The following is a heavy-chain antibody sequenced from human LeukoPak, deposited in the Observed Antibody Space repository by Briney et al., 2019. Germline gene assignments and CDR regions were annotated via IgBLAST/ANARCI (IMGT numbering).Heavy chain of an antibody. V-gene: IGHV4-34*01. CDR2: INHSGST. Sequence: PSETLSLTCAVYGGSFSGYYWSWIRQPPGKGLEWIGEINHSGSTNYNPSLKSRVTISVDTSKNQFSLKLSSVTAADTAVYYCARGKVRGVIIAPFDYWGQGTLVTVSS. J-gene: IGHJ4*02. D-gene: IGHD3-10*01. CDR3: ARGKVRGVIIAPFDY. CDR1: GGSFSGYY.